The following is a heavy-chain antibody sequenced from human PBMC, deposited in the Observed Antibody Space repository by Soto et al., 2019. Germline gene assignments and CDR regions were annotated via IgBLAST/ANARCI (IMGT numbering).Heavy chain of an antibody. V-gene: IGHV1-69*08. D-gene: IGHD3-10*01. Sequence: VRLVQSGAEVKKPGSSVKVSCKASGGTFSSYTISWVRQAPGQGLEWMGRIIPILGIANYAQKFQGRVTITADKSTSTAYMELSSLRSEDTAVYYCARERGSRSLPFDYWGQGTLVTVSS. J-gene: IGHJ4*02. CDR3: ARERGSRSLPFDY. CDR2: IIPILGIA. CDR1: GGTFSSYT.